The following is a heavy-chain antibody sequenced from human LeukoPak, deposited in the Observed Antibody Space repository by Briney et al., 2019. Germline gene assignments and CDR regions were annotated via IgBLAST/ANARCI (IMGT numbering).Heavy chain of an antibody. CDR1: GFTFSSYG. CDR2: IWYDGSNK. D-gene: IGHD3-22*01. CDR3: TTVSYYDSSGYPQQD. Sequence: GGSPRLSCAASGFTFSSYGMHWVRQAPGKGLEWVAVIWYDGSNKYYADSVKGRFTISRDNSKNTLYLQMNSLKTEDTAVYYCTTVSYYDSSGYPQQDWGQGTLVTVSS. J-gene: IGHJ4*02. V-gene: IGHV3-33*01.